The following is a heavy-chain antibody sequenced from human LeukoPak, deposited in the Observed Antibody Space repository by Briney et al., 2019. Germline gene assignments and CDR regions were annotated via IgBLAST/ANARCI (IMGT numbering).Heavy chain of an antibody. CDR3: ARRHVEYSSSSDPYYFDY. J-gene: IGHJ4*02. V-gene: IGHV4-59*01. CDR1: GGSISSYY. Sequence: SETLSLTCTVSGGSISSYYWTWIRQPPGKGLEWIGSLYYSGSTNYNPSLKSRVTISVDTSKNQFSLKLSSVTAANTAVYYCARRHVEYSSSSDPYYFDYWGQGTLVTVSS. D-gene: IGHD6-6*01. CDR2: LYYSGST.